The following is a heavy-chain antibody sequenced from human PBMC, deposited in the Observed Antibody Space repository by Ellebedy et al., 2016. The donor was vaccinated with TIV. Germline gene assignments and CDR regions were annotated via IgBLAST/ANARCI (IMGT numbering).Heavy chain of an antibody. Sequence: MPSETLSLTCAVYGGSFSGYYWSWIRQPPGKGLEWIGYIYYSGSTNYNPSLKSRVTISVDTSKNQFSLKLSSVTAADTAVYYCARLPKGGISLWFDPWGQGTLVTVSS. CDR1: GGSFSGYY. V-gene: IGHV4-59*08. CDR3: ARLPKGGISLWFDP. CDR2: IYYSGST. J-gene: IGHJ5*02. D-gene: IGHD3-16*01.